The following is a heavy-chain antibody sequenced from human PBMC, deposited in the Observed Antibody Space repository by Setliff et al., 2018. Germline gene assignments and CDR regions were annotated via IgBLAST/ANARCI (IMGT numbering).Heavy chain of an antibody. CDR3: ARLPSKRIHYNFWSGSYNWFGP. J-gene: IGHJ5*02. CDR2: INHSGST. CDR1: GGSFSGYY. D-gene: IGHD3-3*01. V-gene: IGHV4-34*01. Sequence: PSETLSLTCAVYGGSFSGYYWSWIRQPPGKGLEWIGEINHSGSTNYNPSLKSRVTISVDTSKNQFSLKLSSVTAADTAVYYCARLPSKRIHYNFWSGSYNWFGPWGQGTLVTVSS.